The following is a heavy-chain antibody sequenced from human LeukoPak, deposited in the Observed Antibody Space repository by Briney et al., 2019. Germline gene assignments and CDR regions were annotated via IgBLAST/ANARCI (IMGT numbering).Heavy chain of an antibody. CDR2: IYYSGST. V-gene: IGHV4-31*03. J-gene: IGHJ4*02. CDR1: GGSISSGGYY. D-gene: IGHD3-22*01. Sequence: SQTLSLTCTVSGGSISSGGYYWSWIRQHPGKGLEWIGYIYYSGSTYYNPSLKSRVTISVDTSKNQFSLKLSSVTAADTAVYYCARGYDSSGYYDDYWGQGTLVTVSS. CDR3: ARGYDSSGYYDDY.